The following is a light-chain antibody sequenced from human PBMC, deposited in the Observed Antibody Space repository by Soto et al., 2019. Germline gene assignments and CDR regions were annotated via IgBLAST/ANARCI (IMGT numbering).Light chain of an antibody. CDR3: CSYAPSSTYV. V-gene: IGLV2-23*02. Sequence: QSALTQPASVSGSPGQSITISCTGTSSDVGSYNLVSWYQQHPGKDPKLMIYEVTQRPSGVANRFSGSKSGNTSSLTISGLQAEDEADYYCCSYAPSSTYVFGPGTKVTVL. J-gene: IGLJ1*01. CDR1: SSDVGSYNL. CDR2: EVT.